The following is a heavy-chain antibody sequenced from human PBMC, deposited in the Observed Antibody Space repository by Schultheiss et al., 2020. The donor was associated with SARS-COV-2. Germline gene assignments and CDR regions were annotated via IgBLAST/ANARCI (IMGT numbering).Heavy chain of an antibody. J-gene: IGHJ2*01. CDR3: ARWYYYDSSGYRNWYFDL. CDR1: GYTFTGYY. D-gene: IGHD3-22*01. V-gene: IGHV1-69*13. Sequence: SVKVSCKASGYTFTGYYMHWVRQAPGQGLEWMGGIIPIFGTANYAQKFQGRVTITADESTSTAYMELSSLRSEDTAVYYCARWYYYDSSGYRNWYFDLCVRGTLVTVSS. CDR2: IIPIFGTA.